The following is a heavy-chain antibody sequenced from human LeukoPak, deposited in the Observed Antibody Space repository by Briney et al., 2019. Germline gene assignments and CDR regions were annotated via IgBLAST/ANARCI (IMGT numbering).Heavy chain of an antibody. CDR3: AREEWELLPIDY. J-gene: IGHJ4*02. D-gene: IGHD1-26*01. CDR2: IKQDGSEE. V-gene: IGHV3-7*01. CDR1: GFIFSDYW. Sequence: PGGSLRLSCSASGFIFSDYWMSWVRQAPGKGLEWVANIKQDGSEEYYVDSVKGRFTISRDNAKNSLNLQMNSLRDEDTAVYYCAREEWELLPIDYWGQGTLVTVSS.